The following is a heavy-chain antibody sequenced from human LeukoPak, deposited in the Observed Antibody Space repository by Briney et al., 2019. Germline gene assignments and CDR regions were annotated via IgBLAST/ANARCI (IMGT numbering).Heavy chain of an antibody. J-gene: IGHJ4*02. D-gene: IGHD3-9*01. CDR1: GFTFGDYA. CDR3: TRGYDVLTGLSYFDY. V-gene: IGHV3-49*03. CDR2: IRSKPYGGTT. Sequence: PGRSLRLXCTASGFTFGDYAMSWFRQAPGKGLEWVGLIRSKPYGGTTEYAASVKGRFTISRDDSKTIAYLQMNSLKTEDTAVYYCTRGYDVLTGLSYFDYWGQGALVTVSS.